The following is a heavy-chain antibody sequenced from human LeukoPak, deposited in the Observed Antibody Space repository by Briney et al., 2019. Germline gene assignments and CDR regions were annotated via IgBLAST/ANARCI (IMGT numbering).Heavy chain of an antibody. D-gene: IGHD2-2*01. J-gene: IGHJ6*02. V-gene: IGHV3-48*01. CDR1: GFTFSSYS. Sequence: GGSLRLSCAASGFTFSSYSMNWVRQAPGKRLEWVSYISTSSSTIYYADSVKGRFTISRDNAKNSLYLQMNSLRAEDTAVYYCARATWYCSSTSCYGDYYYYGMDVWGQGTAVTVSS. CDR2: ISTSSSTI. CDR3: ARATWYCSSTSCYGDYYYYGMDV.